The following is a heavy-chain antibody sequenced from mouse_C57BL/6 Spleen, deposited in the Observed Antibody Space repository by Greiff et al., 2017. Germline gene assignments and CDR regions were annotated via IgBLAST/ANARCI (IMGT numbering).Heavy chain of an antibody. J-gene: IGHJ2*01. Sequence: DVKLVESGGGLVQPGGSLSLSCAASGFTFTDYYMSWVRQPPGKALEWLGFIRNKANGYTTEYSASVKGRFTISRDNSQSILYLQMNALRAEDSATYYGARGRPETARFDYWGQGTTLTVSS. D-gene: IGHD3-2*01. CDR1: GFTFTDYY. CDR3: ARGRPETARFDY. V-gene: IGHV7-3*01. CDR2: IRNKANGYTT.